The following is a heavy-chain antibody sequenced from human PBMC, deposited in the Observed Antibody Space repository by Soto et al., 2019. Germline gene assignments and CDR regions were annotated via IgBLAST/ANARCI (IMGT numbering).Heavy chain of an antibody. CDR1: GFTFDSYA. D-gene: IGHD6-19*01. J-gene: IGHJ4*02. CDR3: VKDIHEQWLVSHFEY. Sequence: EVQLVESGGGLVQPGRSLRLSCAASGFTFDSYAMHWVRQAPGKGLEWVSGISWSSGSVGYGDSVRGRFTISRDNAQNSLYLEMNSLRVEDTAFYYCVKDIHEQWLVSHFEYWGQGALVTVSS. CDR2: ISWSSGSV. V-gene: IGHV3-9*01.